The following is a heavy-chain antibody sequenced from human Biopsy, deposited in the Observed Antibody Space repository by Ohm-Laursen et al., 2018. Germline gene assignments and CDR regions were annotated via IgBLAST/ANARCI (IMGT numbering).Heavy chain of an antibody. V-gene: IGHV3-30*18. Sequence: SLRLSCSASVFGFYATHWVRQPPGKGLEWLAVTSFDGSNKFYAESVRGRFTISRDRSRDTLYLQMIRLTNEDTALYYCAKDGGQWLGGAFDIWGHGTMVIVAS. CDR2: TSFDGSNK. J-gene: IGHJ3*02. CDR1: VFGFYA. CDR3: AKDGGQWLGGAFDI. D-gene: IGHD6-19*01.